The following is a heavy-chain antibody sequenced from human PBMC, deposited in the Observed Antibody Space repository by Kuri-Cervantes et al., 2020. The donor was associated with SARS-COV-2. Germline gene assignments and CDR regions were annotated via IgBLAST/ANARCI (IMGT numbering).Heavy chain of an antibody. D-gene: IGHD3-3*01. V-gene: IGHV4-4*07. CDR2: IYTSGST. CDR1: GGSISSYY. J-gene: IGHJ4*02. Sequence: GSLRLSCTVSGGSISSYYWSWIRQPAGKGLEWIGRIYTSGSTNYNPSLKSRVTMSVDTSKNQFSLKLSSVTAADTAVYYCARGAIFGVVIAHFDYWGQGTLVTVSS. CDR3: ARGAIFGVVIAHFDY.